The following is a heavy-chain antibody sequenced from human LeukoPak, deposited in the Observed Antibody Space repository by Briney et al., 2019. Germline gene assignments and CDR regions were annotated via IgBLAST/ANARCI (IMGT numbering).Heavy chain of an antibody. CDR1: GFIVSSNY. D-gene: IGHD1-26*01. Sequence: GGSLRLSCAASGFIVSSNYMTWVRQAPGKGLEWVSVIYSGGSTYYADSVKGRFAISRDNSQNTLYLQMHSLRAEDTAVYYCARDLGDYWGQGTLVTVSS. J-gene: IGHJ4*02. CDR3: ARDLGDY. CDR2: IYSGGST. V-gene: IGHV3-66*01.